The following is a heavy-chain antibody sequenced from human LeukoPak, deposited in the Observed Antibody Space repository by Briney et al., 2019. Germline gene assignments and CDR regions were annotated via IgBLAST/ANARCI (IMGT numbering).Heavy chain of an antibody. J-gene: IGHJ1*01. CDR1: GFTFSSYG. D-gene: IGHD1-26*01. CDR3: ARDRATTGPPDYFQH. V-gene: IGHV3-33*01. Sequence: GGSLRLSCAASGFTFSSYGMHWVRQAPGKGLEWVAVIWYDGSNKYYADSVKGRFTISRDNSKNTLHLQMNSLRAEDTAVYYCARDRATTGPPDYFQHWGQGTLVTVSS. CDR2: IWYDGSNK.